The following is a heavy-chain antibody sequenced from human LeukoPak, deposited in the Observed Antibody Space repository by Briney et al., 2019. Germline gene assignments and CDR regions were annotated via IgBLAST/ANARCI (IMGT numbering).Heavy chain of an antibody. Sequence: GRSLRLSCTASGFTFGDYAMSWVRQAPGKGLEWVGFIRSKAYGGTTEYAASVKGRFTISRDHSKSIAYLQMNSLKTEDTAVYYCTREYSSSSYQYYYYYYGMDVWGQGTTVTVSS. CDR3: TREYSSSSYQYYYYYYGMDV. CDR1: GFTFGDYA. CDR2: IRSKAYGGTT. J-gene: IGHJ6*02. V-gene: IGHV3-49*04. D-gene: IGHD6-6*01.